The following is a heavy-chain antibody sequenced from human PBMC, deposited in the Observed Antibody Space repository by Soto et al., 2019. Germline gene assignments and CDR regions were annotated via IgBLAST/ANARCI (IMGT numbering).Heavy chain of an antibody. CDR1: GFTFEDYT. V-gene: IGHV3-43*01. CDR2: ISWDGGIT. CDR3: ARDSYDILTGQKRYFDF. Sequence: EVQLLESGGALLQPGGSLRLSCAASGFTFEDYTMHWVRQGPGKGPEWISLISWDGGITDYSDSVKGRFISSRDNSKNSLYLQMNSLTSDDAALYFCARDSYDILTGQKRYFDFWGQGTLVTVSS. J-gene: IGHJ4*02. D-gene: IGHD3-9*01.